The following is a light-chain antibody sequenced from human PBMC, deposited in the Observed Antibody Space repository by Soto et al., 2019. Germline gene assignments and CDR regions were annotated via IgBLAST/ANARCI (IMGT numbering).Light chain of an antibody. CDR1: NSNLGEGYD. V-gene: IGLV1-40*01. Sequence: QSVLTQPPSVSGAPGQRVTISCTGSNSNLGEGYDVHWYQQLPGTAPKLLIHGNRNRPSGVPERFSGSKSGTSASLAITGLRVEDGAVYYSESYDSSLNGRVFGGGTKLPVL. J-gene: IGLJ3*02. CDR2: GNR. CDR3: ESYDSSLNGRV.